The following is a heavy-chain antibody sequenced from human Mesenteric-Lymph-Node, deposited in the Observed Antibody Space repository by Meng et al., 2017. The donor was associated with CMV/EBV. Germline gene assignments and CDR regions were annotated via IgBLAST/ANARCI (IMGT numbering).Heavy chain of an antibody. CDR3: SSGRPGEFDY. Sequence: GESLKISCTTSGLTFSTYAMNWARRAPGKGLEWVSGITNSGDTYYADSVRGRFTISRDNSKNTVYLQLNGLRAEDTAVYYCSSGRPGEFDYWAQGALVTVSS. J-gene: IGHJ4*02. D-gene: IGHD6-6*01. CDR1: GLTFSTYA. CDR2: ITNSGDT. V-gene: IGHV3-23*01.